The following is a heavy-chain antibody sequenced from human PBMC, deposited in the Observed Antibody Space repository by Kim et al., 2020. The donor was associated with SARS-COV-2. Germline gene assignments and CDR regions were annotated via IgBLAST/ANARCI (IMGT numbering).Heavy chain of an antibody. CDR3: ARGAPYYDILTGYTFDY. V-gene: IGHV4-31*03. D-gene: IGHD3-9*01. Sequence: SETLSLTCTVSGGSISSGGYYWSWIRQHPGKGLEWIGYIYYSGSTYYNPSLKSRVTISVDTSKNQFSLKLSSVTAADTAVYYCARGAPYYDILTGYTFDYWGQGTLVTVSS. CDR1: GGSISSGGYY. J-gene: IGHJ4*02. CDR2: IYYSGST.